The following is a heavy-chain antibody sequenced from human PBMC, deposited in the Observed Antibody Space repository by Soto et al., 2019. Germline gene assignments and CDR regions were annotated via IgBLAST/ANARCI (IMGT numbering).Heavy chain of an antibody. V-gene: IGHV3-23*01. CDR3: AKIDSASATAY. CDR2: ISGSGGST. CDR1: AFTFSTYA. Sequence: PGGSLRLCCTARAFTFSTYAMTWVRQAPGKGLEWVSSISGSGGSTYYADSVKGRFTISRDNSKNTLYLQMNSLRADDTAVYYCAKIDSASATAYWGQGTLVTVSS. J-gene: IGHJ4*02. D-gene: IGHD2-15*01.